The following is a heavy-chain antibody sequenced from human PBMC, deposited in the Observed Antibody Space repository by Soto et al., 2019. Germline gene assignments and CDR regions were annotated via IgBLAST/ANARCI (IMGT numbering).Heavy chain of an antibody. V-gene: IGHV4-59*01. Sequence: QLQLQELGPGLVKPSETLSLTCTVSGGSISIYYWSWIRQPPGKGLEWIGFTYYSGSTIYNPSLKSRATISVDPSRNQFSLKLSSVTAADTAVYYCAVLDSSGYYYFDYWGQGTLVTDSS. J-gene: IGHJ4*02. D-gene: IGHD3-22*01. CDR2: TYYSGST. CDR3: AVLDSSGYYYFDY. CDR1: GGSISIYY.